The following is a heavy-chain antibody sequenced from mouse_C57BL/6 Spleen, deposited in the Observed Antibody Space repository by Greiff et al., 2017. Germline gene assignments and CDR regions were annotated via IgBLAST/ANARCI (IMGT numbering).Heavy chain of an antibody. CDR2: IDPSDSET. D-gene: IGHD1-1*01. V-gene: IGHV1-52*01. Sequence: QVQLQQPGAELVRPGSSVKLSCKASGYTFTSYWMHWVKQRPIQGLEWIGNIDPSDSETNYNQKFKDKATLTVDKSSSTAYMQLSSLTSEDSAVYYGARNYGSSYGAYFDVWGTGTTVTVSS. CDR1: GYTFTSYW. J-gene: IGHJ1*03. CDR3: ARNYGSSYGAYFDV.